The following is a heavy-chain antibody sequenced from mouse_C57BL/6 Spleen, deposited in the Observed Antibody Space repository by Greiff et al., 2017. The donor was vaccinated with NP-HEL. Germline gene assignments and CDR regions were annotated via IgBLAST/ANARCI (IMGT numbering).Heavy chain of an antibody. J-gene: IGHJ2*01. V-gene: IGHV1-42*01. D-gene: IGHD1-1*01. CDR1: GYSFTGYY. Sequence: VQLQQSGPELVKPGASVKISCKASGYSFTGYYMNWVKQSPEKSLERIGEINPSTGGTTYNQKFKAKATLTVDKSSSTAYMQLKSLTSEDSAVYYCARSEFPYGSSYNYWGQGTTLTVSS. CDR3: ARSEFPYGSSYNY. CDR2: INPSTGGT.